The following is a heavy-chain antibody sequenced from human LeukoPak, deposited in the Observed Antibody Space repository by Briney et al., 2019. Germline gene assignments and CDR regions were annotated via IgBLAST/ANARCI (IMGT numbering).Heavy chain of an antibody. J-gene: IGHJ4*02. CDR1: GFIFSSYW. D-gene: IGHD6-13*01. CDR2: INSDGIST. Sequence: SGGSLRLSCAASGFIFSSYWMHWVRQAPGKGLVWVSRINSDGISTSYADSVKGRFTISRDNAKNTLYLQMNSLRAEDTAVYYCARVGRIAAADTWGQGTLVTVSS. CDR3: ARVGRIAAADT. V-gene: IGHV3-74*01.